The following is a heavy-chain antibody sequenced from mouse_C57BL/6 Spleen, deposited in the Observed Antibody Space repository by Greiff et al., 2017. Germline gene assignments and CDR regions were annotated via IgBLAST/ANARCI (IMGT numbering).Heavy chain of an antibody. Sequence: QVQLQQPGAELVRPGTSVKLSCKASGYTFTSYWMHWVKQRPGQGLEWIGVIDPSDSYTNYNQTFKGKATLTVDTSSSTAYMQLSSLTAEDSAVYYCAREGGFDYWGQGTTLTVSS. J-gene: IGHJ2*01. V-gene: IGHV1-59*01. CDR1: GYTFTSYW. CDR2: IDPSDSYT. CDR3: AREGGFDY.